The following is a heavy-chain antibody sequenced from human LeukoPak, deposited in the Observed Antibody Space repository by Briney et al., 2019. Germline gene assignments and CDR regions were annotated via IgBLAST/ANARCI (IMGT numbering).Heavy chain of an antibody. CDR2: INPSGGST. J-gene: IGHJ3*02. CDR3: ARQVAGNWDAFDI. CDR1: GYTFTSYY. D-gene: IGHD6-19*01. Sequence: ASLKVSCKASGYTFTSYYMHWVRQSPGQGLEWMGIINPSGGSTSYAQKFQGRVTMTRDTSTSTVYMELSSLRSEDTAVYYCARQVAGNWDAFDIWGQGTMVTVSS. V-gene: IGHV1-46*01.